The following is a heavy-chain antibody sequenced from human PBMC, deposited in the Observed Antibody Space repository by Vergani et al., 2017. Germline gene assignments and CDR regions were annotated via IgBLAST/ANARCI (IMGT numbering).Heavy chain of an antibody. J-gene: IGHJ4*02. CDR1: GGSFSGYY. D-gene: IGHD6-19*01. CDR3: ARGGISGGIAVAGVFDY. CDR2: INHSGST. V-gene: IGHV4-34*01. Sequence: QVQLPQWGAGLLKPSETLSLTCAVYGGSFSGYYWSWIRQPPGKGLEWIGEINHSGSTNYNPSLKSRVTISVDTSKNQFSLKLSSVTAADTAVYYCARGGISGGIAVAGVFDYWGQGTLVTVSS.